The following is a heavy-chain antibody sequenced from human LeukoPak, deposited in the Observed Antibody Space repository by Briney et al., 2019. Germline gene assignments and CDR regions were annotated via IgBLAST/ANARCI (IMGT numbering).Heavy chain of an antibody. J-gene: IGHJ4*02. CDR1: GGSISSYY. CDR3: AKERTGGWPFDY. CDR2: IYSGGTT. D-gene: IGHD6-19*01. V-gene: IGHV3-53*01. Sequence: PSETLSLTCTVSGGSISSYYWSWIRQPPGKGLEWVSVIYSGGTTHYADSVKGRFTISRDNSKNTLYLQMNSLRADDTAVYYCAKERTGGWPFDYWGQGTLVTVSS.